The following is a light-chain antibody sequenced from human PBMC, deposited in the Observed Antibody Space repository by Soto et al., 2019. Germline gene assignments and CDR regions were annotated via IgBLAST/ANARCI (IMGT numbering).Light chain of an antibody. Sequence: ALTQPRSVSGSPGQSVTISCTGTSSDVGGYNYVSWYQQHPGKAPKLVIYDVSKRPSGVPDRFSGSNSGNTASLTVSGLQAEDEADYSCCSYAGTYTQWVFGGGTKLTVL. CDR2: DVS. V-gene: IGLV2-11*01. J-gene: IGLJ3*02. CDR1: SSDVGGYNY. CDR3: CSYAGTYTQWV.